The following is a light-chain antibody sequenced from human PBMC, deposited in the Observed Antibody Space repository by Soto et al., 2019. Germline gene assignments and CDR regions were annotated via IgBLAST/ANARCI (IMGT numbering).Light chain of an antibody. CDR3: QHYGDSLSIT. V-gene: IGKV3-20*01. Sequence: EIVLTQSPGTLSSSPGGRATLSCRASQSVTNNYLAWYQQKRGQAPRLLIWGASIRAADLPDRFSGGGSGTDFTLTISRLEPGDFAVYYCQHYGDSLSITFGQGTRLEI. CDR1: QSVTNNY. CDR2: GAS. J-gene: IGKJ5*01.